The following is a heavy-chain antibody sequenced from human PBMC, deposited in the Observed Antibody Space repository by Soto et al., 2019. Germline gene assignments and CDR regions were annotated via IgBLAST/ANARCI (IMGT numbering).Heavy chain of an antibody. D-gene: IGHD2-15*01. CDR2: IYWDDNK. CDR3: AHTRWQQTDFDY. CDR1: GLSLSTSGVG. V-gene: IGHV2-5*02. J-gene: IGHJ4*02. Sequence: QITLKESGPSLVKPTETLTLTCTFSGLSLSTSGVGMGWIRQPPGKALEWLALIYWDDNKVYSPSLKSRLTITKGESKNQVIFKMTNMDPVDTATYFCAHTRWQQTDFDYWGQGTLVTVSP.